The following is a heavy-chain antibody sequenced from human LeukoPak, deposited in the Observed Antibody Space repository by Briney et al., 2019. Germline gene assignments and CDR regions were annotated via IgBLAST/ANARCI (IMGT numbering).Heavy chain of an antibody. V-gene: IGHV4-39*01. Sequence: SETLSLTCTVSGGSLSSSSYYWGWIRQPPGKGLEWIGSIYYSGSTYYNPSLKSRVTISVDTSKNQFSLKLSSVTAADTAVYYCARLSAWFGELLDAFDIWGQGTMVTVSS. D-gene: IGHD3-10*01. CDR3: ARLSAWFGELLDAFDI. CDR2: IYYSGST. J-gene: IGHJ3*02. CDR1: GGSLSSSSYY.